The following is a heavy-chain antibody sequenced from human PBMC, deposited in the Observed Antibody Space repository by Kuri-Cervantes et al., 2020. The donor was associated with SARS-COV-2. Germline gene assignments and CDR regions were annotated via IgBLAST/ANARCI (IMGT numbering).Heavy chain of an antibody. J-gene: IGHJ3*02. CDR2: ISSSSSYI. CDR1: GFTFSSYS. Sequence: GESLKISCAASGFTFSSYSMNWVRQAPGKGLEWVSSISSSSSYIYYADSVKGRFTISRDNAKNSLYLQMNSLRAEDTAVYYCASRPPPGELGELRVSVMWSDAFDIWGQGTMVTVSS. CDR3: ASRPPPGELGELRVSVMWSDAFDI. V-gene: IGHV3-21*01. D-gene: IGHD1-26*01.